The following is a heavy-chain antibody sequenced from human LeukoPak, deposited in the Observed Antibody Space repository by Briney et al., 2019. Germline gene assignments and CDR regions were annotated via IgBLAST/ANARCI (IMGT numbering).Heavy chain of an antibody. CDR1: GGSLSNHY. Sequence: SETLSLTCTVSGGSLSNHYWNWIRQPPGKGLEWIGYIYYTGNTNYNPSLKSRVTISVDTSKNQFSLSLSSVTAADTAVYYCARVHCSGGSCRFDYWGQGTLVTVSS. D-gene: IGHD2-15*01. V-gene: IGHV4-59*08. CDR3: ARVHCSGGSCRFDY. J-gene: IGHJ4*02. CDR2: IYYTGNT.